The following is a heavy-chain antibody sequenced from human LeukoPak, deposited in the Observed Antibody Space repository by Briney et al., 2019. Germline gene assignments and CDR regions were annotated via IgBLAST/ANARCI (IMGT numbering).Heavy chain of an antibody. V-gene: IGHV3-11*06. J-gene: IGHJ5*02. D-gene: IGHD6-19*01. CDR1: GFTFSDHY. Sequence: PGGSLRLSCAASGFTFSDHYMSWIRQAPGKGLEWISYISFSHHTNYADSVKGRFTISRDDARNSLFLQMNSLRAEDTAVYYWAREHSSVSSESKGYDLWGQGTLVTVSS. CDR3: AREHSSVSSESKGYDL. CDR2: ISFSHHT.